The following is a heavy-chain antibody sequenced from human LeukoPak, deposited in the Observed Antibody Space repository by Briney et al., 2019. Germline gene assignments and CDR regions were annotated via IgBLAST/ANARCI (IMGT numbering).Heavy chain of an antibody. CDR1: GYTFTSYD. CDR3: ARLTPYCSGGSCYYWFDP. J-gene: IGHJ5*02. V-gene: IGHV1-8*01. Sequence: ASVXXSCKASGYTFTSYDIDWVRQATGQGLEWMGWMNPNSGNKGYAQKFQGRVTITRNTSISTAYMELSSLRSEDTAVYYCARLTPYCSGGSCYYWFDPWGQGTLVTVSS. CDR2: MNPNSGNK. D-gene: IGHD2-15*01.